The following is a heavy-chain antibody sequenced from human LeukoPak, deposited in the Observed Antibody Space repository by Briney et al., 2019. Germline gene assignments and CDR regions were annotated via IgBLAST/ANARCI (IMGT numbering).Heavy chain of an antibody. CDR3: ARDAGCSSSYFDY. Sequence: ASVKVSCKASGYTFTGYYMHWVRQAPGQGLEWMGWINPNSGGTNYAQKFQGRVTMTGDTSISTAYMELNRLRSDDTAVYYCARDAGCSSSYFDYWGQGTLVTVSS. D-gene: IGHD6-13*01. V-gene: IGHV1-2*02. CDR2: INPNSGGT. CDR1: GYTFTGYY. J-gene: IGHJ4*02.